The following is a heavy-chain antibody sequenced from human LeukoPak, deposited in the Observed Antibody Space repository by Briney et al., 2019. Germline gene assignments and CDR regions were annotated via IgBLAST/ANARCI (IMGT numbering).Heavy chain of an antibody. J-gene: IGHJ1*01. CDR1: GGSISSGDYY. CDR3: ARGLDYDGGYFQH. Sequence: PSETLSLTCTVSGGSISSGDYYRSWIRQPPGKGLEWIGYIYYSGSTYYNPSLKSRVTISVDTSKNQFSLKLSSVTAADTAVYYCARGLDYDGGYFQHWGQGTLVTVST. D-gene: IGHD4-23*01. CDR2: IYYSGST. V-gene: IGHV4-30-4*01.